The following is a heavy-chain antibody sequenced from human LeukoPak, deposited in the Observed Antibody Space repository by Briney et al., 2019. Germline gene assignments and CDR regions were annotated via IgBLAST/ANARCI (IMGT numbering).Heavy chain of an antibody. CDR1: GGSISSYY. Sequence: SETLSLTCTVSGGSISSYYWSWIRQPPGKGLEWIGYIYYSGSTNYNPSLKSRVTISVDTYKNQISLKLSSVTAADTAVYYCARGGSGTCLSHLRFDYWGQGTLVTVSS. D-gene: IGHD3-10*01. CDR3: ARGGSGTCLSHLRFDY. J-gene: IGHJ4*02. CDR2: IYYSGST. V-gene: IGHV4-59*01.